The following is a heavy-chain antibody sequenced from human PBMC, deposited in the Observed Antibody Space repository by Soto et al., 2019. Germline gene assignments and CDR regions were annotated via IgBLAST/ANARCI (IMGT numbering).Heavy chain of an antibody. CDR3: ADTLSVVVVPAATNFDY. Sequence: QITLKESGPTLLKPTQTLTLTCTFSGFSLSTSGVGVGWIRQPPGKALEWLALIYWDDDKRYSPSLKSRLTITKDTSKNHVVLTMTNMDPVDTATYYCADTLSVVVVPAATNFDYWGQGTLVTVSS. D-gene: IGHD2-2*01. V-gene: IGHV2-5*02. CDR1: GFSLSTSGVG. J-gene: IGHJ4*02. CDR2: IYWDDDK.